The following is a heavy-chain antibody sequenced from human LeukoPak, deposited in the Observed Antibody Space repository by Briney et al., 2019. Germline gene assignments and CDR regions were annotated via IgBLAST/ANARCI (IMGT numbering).Heavy chain of an antibody. CDR2: ISTSGDYK. Sequence: PRGSLRLSSAASGFTFSSYSMNWVRQAPGKGLEWVSSISTSGDYKYYADSVKGRFTISRDNAKNSLYLQMNSLRAEDTAVYYCARNAEVGSSFDYWGQGTLVTVSS. D-gene: IGHD3-10*01. CDR1: GFTFSSYS. J-gene: IGHJ4*02. V-gene: IGHV3-21*01. CDR3: ARNAEVGSSFDY.